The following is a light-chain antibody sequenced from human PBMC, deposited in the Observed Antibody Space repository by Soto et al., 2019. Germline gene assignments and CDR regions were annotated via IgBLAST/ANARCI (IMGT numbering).Light chain of an antibody. Sequence: EIVLTQSPGTLSLSPGERATLSCRASQSVRNVYLAWYQQKPGQAPRLLIYDASNRATGIPDRFSGSGSGTDFNLTINRLEPVDFAVYYCQQSGSSPRTFGQGTKLEIK. CDR3: QQSGSSPRT. CDR2: DAS. V-gene: IGKV3-20*01. CDR1: QSVRNVY. J-gene: IGKJ2*01.